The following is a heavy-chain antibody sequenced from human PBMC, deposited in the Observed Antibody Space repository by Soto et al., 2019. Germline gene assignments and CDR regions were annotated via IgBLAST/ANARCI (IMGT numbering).Heavy chain of an antibody. CDR3: ARDLVGGSGSYYKRFGGGYDAFDI. CDR2: IIPIFGTA. D-gene: IGHD3-10*01. Sequence: ASVKVSCKASGGTFSSYAISWVRQAPGQGLEWMGGIIPIFGTANYAQKFQGRVTITADKSTSTAYLELSSLRSEDTAVYYCARDLVGGSGSYYKRFGGGYDAFDIWGQGTMVTVSS. CDR1: GGTFSSYA. J-gene: IGHJ3*02. V-gene: IGHV1-69*06.